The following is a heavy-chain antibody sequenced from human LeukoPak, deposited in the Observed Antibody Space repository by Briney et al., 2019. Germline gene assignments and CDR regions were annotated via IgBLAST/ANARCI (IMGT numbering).Heavy chain of an antibody. CDR2: IYPGDSDT. Sequence: GESLKISCKGSGYSFTSYWIGWVRQMPGKGLEWMGIIYPGDSDTRYSPSFQGQVTISADKSISTVYLQWSSLRASDTAMYYCARQSRDGSKTRGYFFDYWGQGTLVTVSS. J-gene: IGHJ4*02. CDR3: ARQSRDGSKTRGYFFDY. V-gene: IGHV5-51*01. D-gene: IGHD3-10*01. CDR1: GYSFTSYW.